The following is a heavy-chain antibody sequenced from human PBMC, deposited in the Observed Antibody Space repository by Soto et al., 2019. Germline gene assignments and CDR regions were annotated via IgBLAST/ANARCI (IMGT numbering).Heavy chain of an antibody. J-gene: IGHJ3*02. D-gene: IGHD2-21*02. CDR1: GGSFSGYH. V-gene: IGHV4-34*02. Sequence: QVQLQQWGAGLLKPSETLSLTCGVYGGSFSGYHWSWIRQTPGKGLEWIGQINHSGKVNYNPSLKSRFTLSVHTSNKQFSRGRSAVTAADTAVYYCARPLICFAQTAAFDTWAQGTTVTVSS. CDR2: INHSGKV. CDR3: ARPLICFAQTAAFDT.